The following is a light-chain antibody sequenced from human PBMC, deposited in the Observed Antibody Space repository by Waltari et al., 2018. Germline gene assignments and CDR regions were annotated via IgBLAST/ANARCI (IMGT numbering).Light chain of an antibody. CDR2: GND. V-gene: IGLV1-44*01. Sequence: QSVLTQPPSLSGTPGQRVTISCSGSNSNIGSNTVDWYQVLPGTAPQLLIHGNDQRPSGCPDRFSGSKFGASGSLAISALQPEDESEYYCAAWDESLKGWVFGGGTRLTVL. CDR1: NSNIGSNT. J-gene: IGLJ3*02. CDR3: AAWDESLKGWV.